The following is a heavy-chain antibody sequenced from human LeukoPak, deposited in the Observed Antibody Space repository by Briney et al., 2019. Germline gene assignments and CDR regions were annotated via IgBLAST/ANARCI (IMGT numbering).Heavy chain of an antibody. CDR3: ARQNIAARSYYFDY. CDR1: GGSISSSNW. Sequence: SETLSLTCAVSGGSISSSNWWSWVRQPPGKGLEWIGEIYHSGSTNYNPSLKSRVTISVDKSKNQFSLKLSSVTAADTAVYYCARQNIAARSYYFDYWGQGTLVTVSS. V-gene: IGHV4-4*02. CDR2: IYHSGST. J-gene: IGHJ4*02. D-gene: IGHD6-6*01.